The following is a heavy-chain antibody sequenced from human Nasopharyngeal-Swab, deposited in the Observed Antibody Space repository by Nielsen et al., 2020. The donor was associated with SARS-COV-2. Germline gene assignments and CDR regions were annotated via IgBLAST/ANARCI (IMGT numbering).Heavy chain of an antibody. CDR1: GYTFTSYD. D-gene: IGHD2-2*01. Sequence: ASVKVSCKASGYTFTSYDINWVRQATGQELEWMGWMNPNSGNTGYAQKFQGRVTITRNTSISTAYMELSSLRSEDTAVYYWARVYCSSTSCFYGMDVWGQGTTVTVSS. J-gene: IGHJ6*02. V-gene: IGHV1-8*03. CDR2: MNPNSGNT. CDR3: ARVYCSSTSCFYGMDV.